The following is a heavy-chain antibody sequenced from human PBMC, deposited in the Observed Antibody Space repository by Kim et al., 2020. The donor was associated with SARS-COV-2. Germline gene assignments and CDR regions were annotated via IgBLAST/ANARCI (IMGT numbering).Heavy chain of an antibody. CDR1: GFTFSSYA. CDR2: ISGSGGST. V-gene: IGHV3-23*01. CDR3: AKVGGYCSSTSCYSRYYVDY. D-gene: IGHD2-2*02. Sequence: GGSLRLSCAASGFTFSSYAMSWVRQAPGKGLEWVSAISGSGGSTYYADSVKGRFTISRDNSKNTLYLQMNSLRAEDTAVYYCAKVGGYCSSTSCYSRYYVDYWGQGTLVTVSS. J-gene: IGHJ4*02.